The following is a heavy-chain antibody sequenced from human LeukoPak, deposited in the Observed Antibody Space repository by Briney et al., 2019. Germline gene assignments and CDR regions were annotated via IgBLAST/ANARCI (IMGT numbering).Heavy chain of an antibody. Sequence: ASVKVSCKASGGTFSSYTFSWVRQAPGQGLEWMGWINPNSGGTNYAQKFQGRVTMTRDTSISTAYMELSRLRSDDTAVYYCARKLYCSGGSCYPIAFDIWGQGTMVTVSS. V-gene: IGHV1-2*02. CDR3: ARKLYCSGGSCYPIAFDI. J-gene: IGHJ3*02. CDR2: INPNSGGT. D-gene: IGHD2-15*01. CDR1: GGTFSSYT.